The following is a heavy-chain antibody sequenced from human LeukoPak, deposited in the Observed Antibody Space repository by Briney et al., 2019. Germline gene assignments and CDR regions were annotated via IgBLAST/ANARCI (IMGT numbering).Heavy chain of an antibody. Sequence: SVKVSCKASGYTFTSYGISWVRQAPGQGLEWMGGIIPIFGTANYAQKFQGRVTITTDESTSTAYMELSSLRSEDTAVYYCARDVVGALDYWGQGTLVTVSS. J-gene: IGHJ4*02. CDR2: IIPIFGTA. V-gene: IGHV1-69*05. CDR3: ARDVVGALDY. CDR1: GYTFTSYG. D-gene: IGHD1-26*01.